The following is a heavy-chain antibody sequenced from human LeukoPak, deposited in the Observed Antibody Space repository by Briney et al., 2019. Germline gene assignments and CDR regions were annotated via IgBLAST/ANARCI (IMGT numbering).Heavy chain of an antibody. CDR3: ATDGPLGDWYDSEGVGY. J-gene: IGHJ4*02. Sequence: ASVKVSCKVSGYTLTELSMHWVRQAPGKGLEWMGGFDPEDGETIYAQKFQGRVTMTEDTSTDTAYMELSSLRSEDTAVYYCATDGPLGDWYDSEGVGYWGQGTLVTVSS. V-gene: IGHV1-24*01. CDR2: FDPEDGET. CDR1: GYTLTELS. D-gene: IGHD1-1*01.